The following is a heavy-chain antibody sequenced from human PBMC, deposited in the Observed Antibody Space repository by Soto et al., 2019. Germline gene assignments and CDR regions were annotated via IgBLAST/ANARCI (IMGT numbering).Heavy chain of an antibody. J-gene: IGHJ4*02. V-gene: IGHV1-18*01. CDR2: ISAYNGAT. CDR1: GFTFPSYA. Sequence: QVHLVQSGAEVKMPGASVKVSCKASGFTFPSYAITWVRQAPGQGLEWMGWISAYNGATNYAQKFQGRVTMTADSSTSTAYLELGSLTSDYTAVYFCARDFTGWPPDGVDSWGQGTLIIVSA. CDR3: ARDFTGWPPDGVDS. D-gene: IGHD3-16*01.